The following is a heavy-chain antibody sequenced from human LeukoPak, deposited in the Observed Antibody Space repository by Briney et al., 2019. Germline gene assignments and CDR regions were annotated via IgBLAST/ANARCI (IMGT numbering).Heavy chain of an antibody. J-gene: IGHJ5*02. CDR1: GDSFSSNSAV. V-gene: IGHV6-1*01. CDR3: ARALGKNWFDP. Sequence: SQTLSLTCAISGDSFSSNSAVWDWVTQSPSRGLEWLGRTYYRSKWYTDYAVSVKSRMTINPDTCKNQFSLQLDSVTPEDTAVYYCARALGKNWFDPWGQGTLVTVSS. CDR2: TYYRSKWYT. D-gene: IGHD3-16*01.